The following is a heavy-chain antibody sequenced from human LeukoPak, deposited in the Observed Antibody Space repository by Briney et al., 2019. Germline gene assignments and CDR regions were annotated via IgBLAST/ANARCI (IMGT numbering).Heavy chain of an antibody. J-gene: IGHJ4*02. V-gene: IGHV1-18*01. Sequence: ASVNVSCKASGYTFITYGITWVRQAPGQGLEWMGWITPYNGDTNYAPNLQDRVTMTTDTSTSTAYMELRSLRSDDTAVYFCARVAGVSYNYFDSWGQGTLVTVSS. CDR3: ARVAGVSYNYFDS. CDR2: ITPYNGDT. D-gene: IGHD1-26*01. CDR1: GYTFITYG.